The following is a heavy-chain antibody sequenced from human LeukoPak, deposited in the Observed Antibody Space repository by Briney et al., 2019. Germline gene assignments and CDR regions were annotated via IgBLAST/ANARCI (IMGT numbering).Heavy chain of an antibody. D-gene: IGHD6-19*01. CDR2: MNPNSGNT. V-gene: IGHV1-8*02. J-gene: IGHJ6*02. CDR3: ASWYSSGWLYYYYGMDV. Sequence: ASVKVSCKASGYTFTSYGISWVRQAPGQGLEWMGWMNPNSGNTGYAQKFLGRVTMTRNTSISTAYMELSSLRSEDTAVYYCASWYSSGWLYYYYGMDVWGQGTTVTVSS. CDR1: GYTFTSYG.